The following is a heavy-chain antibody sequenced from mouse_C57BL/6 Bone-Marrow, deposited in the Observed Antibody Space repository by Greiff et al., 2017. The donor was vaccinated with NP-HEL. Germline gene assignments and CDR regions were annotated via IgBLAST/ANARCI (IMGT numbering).Heavy chain of an antibody. V-gene: IGHV7-3*01. J-gene: IGHJ2*01. CDR3: VRRGSGDY. CDR2: IRNKANGYTT. CDR1: GFTFTDYY. Sequence: EVKLMESGGGLVQPGGSLSLSCAASGFTFTDYYMSWVRQPPGKALEWLGFIRNKANGYTTEYSASVKGRFTISRDNSQSILYLQMNALRAEDSATYYCVRRGSGDYWGQGTTLTVSS. D-gene: IGHD1-1*02.